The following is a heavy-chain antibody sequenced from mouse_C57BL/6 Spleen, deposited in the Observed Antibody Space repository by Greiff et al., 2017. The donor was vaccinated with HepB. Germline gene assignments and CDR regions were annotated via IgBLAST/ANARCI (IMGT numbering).Heavy chain of an antibody. D-gene: IGHD2-1*01. CDR2: INPNNGGT. J-gene: IGHJ2*01. Sequence: VQLQQSGPELVKPGASVKISCKASGYTFTDYYMNWVKQSHGKSLEWIGDINPNNGGTSYNQKFKGKATLTVDKSSSTAYMELRSLTSEDSAVYYCAANYVSYYWGQGTTLTVSS. CDR3: AANYVSYY. CDR1: GYTFTDYY. V-gene: IGHV1-26*01.